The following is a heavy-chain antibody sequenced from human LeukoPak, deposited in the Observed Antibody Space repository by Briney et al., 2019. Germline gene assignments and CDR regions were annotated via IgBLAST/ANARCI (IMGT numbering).Heavy chain of an antibody. CDR3: ARNRVAVAGTSTDYYGMDV. V-gene: IGHV3-66*01. CDR2: IYSGGST. D-gene: IGHD6-19*01. CDR1: GFTVSSNY. J-gene: IGHJ6*02. Sequence: GGSLRLSCAASGFTVSSNYMSWVRQAPGKGLEWVSVIYSGGSTYYADSVKGRFTISRDNSKNTLYLQMNSPRAEDTAVYYCARNRVAVAGTSTDYYGMDVWGQGTTVTVSS.